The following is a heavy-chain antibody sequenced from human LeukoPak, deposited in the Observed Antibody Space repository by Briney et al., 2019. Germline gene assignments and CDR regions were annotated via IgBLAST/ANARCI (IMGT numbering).Heavy chain of an antibody. CDR1: GFSVSGNY. V-gene: IGHV3-53*01. CDR3: ATYYCGSGSYSHDY. J-gene: IGHJ4*02. D-gene: IGHD3-10*01. Sequence: GGSLRLSCAASGFSVSGNYMTWVRQAPGKGLEWVSTIYSGGSAYYADSVKGRFTISRDNSKNTLYLQMNSLRAEDTAVYYCATYYCGSGSYSHDYWGQGTLVTVSS. CDR2: IYSGGSA.